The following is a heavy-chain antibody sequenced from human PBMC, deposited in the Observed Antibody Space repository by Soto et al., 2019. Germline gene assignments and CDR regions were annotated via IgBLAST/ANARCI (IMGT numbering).Heavy chain of an antibody. CDR1: GYTFTSYA. V-gene: IGHV1-3*01. CDR3: ARDLESGWPRGPLRV. CDR2: INAGNGNT. J-gene: IGHJ6*02. Sequence: QVQLVQSGAEVKKPGASVKVSCKASGYTFTSYAMHWVRQAPGQRLEWMGWINAGNGNTKYSQKFQGRVTITRDTSASTAYMELSSLRSEDTAVYYCARDLESGWPRGPLRVWGQGTTVTVSS. D-gene: IGHD6-19*01.